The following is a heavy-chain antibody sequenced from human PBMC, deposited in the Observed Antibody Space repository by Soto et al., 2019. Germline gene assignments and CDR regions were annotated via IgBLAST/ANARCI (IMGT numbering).Heavy chain of an antibody. V-gene: IGHV1-3*01. D-gene: IGHD2-21*02. CDR2: INAGNGNT. CDR1: GYTFTIYA. CDR3: ARSIVVVTAADY. Sequence: ASVKVSCKASGYTFTIYAMHWVLQAPGQRLEWMGWINAGNGNTKYSQKFQGRVTITRDTSASTAYMELSSLRSEDTAVYYCARSIVVVTAADYWGQGTLVTVSS. J-gene: IGHJ4*02.